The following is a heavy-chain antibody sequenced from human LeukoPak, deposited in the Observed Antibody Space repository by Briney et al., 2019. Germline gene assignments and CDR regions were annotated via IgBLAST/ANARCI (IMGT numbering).Heavy chain of an antibody. Sequence: GESLKISCKGSEYSFTSYWIGWVRQMPGKGLEWMGIIYPGDSDTRYSPSFQGQVTISADKSISTAYLQWSSLKASDTAMYYCARSIQLWPTGFDYWGQGTLVTVSS. V-gene: IGHV5-51*01. CDR2: IYPGDSDT. CDR3: ARSIQLWPTGFDY. D-gene: IGHD5-18*01. J-gene: IGHJ4*02. CDR1: EYSFTSYW.